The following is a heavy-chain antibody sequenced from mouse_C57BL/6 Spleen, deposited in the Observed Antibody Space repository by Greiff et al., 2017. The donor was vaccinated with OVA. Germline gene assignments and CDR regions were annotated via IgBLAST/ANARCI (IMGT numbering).Heavy chain of an antibody. CDR1: GYTFTSYW. CDR3: TSPLRGPHYGSSYEGYFDV. D-gene: IGHD1-1*01. CDR2: IHPNSGST. V-gene: IGHV1-64*01. Sequence: QVQLQQPGAELVKPGASVKLSCKASGYTFTSYWMHWVKQRPGQGLEWIGMIHPNSGSTNYNEKFKSKATLTVDKSSSTAYMQLSSLTSEDSAVYYCTSPLRGPHYGSSYEGYFDVWGTGTTVTVSS. J-gene: IGHJ1*03.